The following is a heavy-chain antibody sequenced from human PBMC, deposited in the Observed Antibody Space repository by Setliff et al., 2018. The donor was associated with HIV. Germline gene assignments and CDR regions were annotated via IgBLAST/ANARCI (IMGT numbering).Heavy chain of an antibody. J-gene: IGHJ5*02. CDR2: INHSGST. CDR1: GGSFSGYY. Sequence: PSETLSLTCAVYGGSFSGYYWSWIRQPPGKGLEWIGEINHSGSTNYNMSLWSRVTISLDASRNQFSLELISVTAADTAVYYCVKHRNRGFDPWGQGTLVTVSS. CDR3: VKHRNRGFDP. V-gene: IGHV4-34*01.